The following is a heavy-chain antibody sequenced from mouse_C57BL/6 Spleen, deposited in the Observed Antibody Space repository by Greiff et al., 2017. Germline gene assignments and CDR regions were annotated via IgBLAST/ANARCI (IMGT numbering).Heavy chain of an antibody. Sequence: QVQLQQSGAELVKPGASVKISCKASGYAFSSYWMNWVKQRPGTGLEWIGKIYPGDGDTNYKGKFKGKATLTADKSSSTAYMQLSRLTSEDSAVYFCARSGDYGYAMDYWGQGTSVTVSS. CDR3: ARSGDYGYAMDY. V-gene: IGHV1-80*01. D-gene: IGHD2-4*01. CDR2: IYPGDGDT. CDR1: GYAFSSYW. J-gene: IGHJ4*01.